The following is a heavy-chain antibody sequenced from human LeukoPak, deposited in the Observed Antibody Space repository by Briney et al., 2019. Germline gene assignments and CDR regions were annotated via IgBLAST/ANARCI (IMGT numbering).Heavy chain of an antibody. D-gene: IGHD4-17*01. Sequence: PSETLSLTCTVSGGSISSGGYYWSWIRQHPGKGLEWIGYIYYSGSTNYNPSLKSRVTISVDTSKNQLSLNLSSVTAADTAVYYCARHTKSYGRFDYWGQGTLVTVSS. V-gene: IGHV4-61*08. CDR1: GGSISSGGYY. CDR3: ARHTKSYGRFDY. CDR2: IYYSGST. J-gene: IGHJ4*02.